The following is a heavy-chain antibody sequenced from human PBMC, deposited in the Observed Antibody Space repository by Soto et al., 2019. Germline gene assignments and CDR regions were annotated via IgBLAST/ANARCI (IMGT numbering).Heavy chain of an antibody. D-gene: IGHD1-1*01. CDR2: INPSSGSA. CDR1: GYTFTTYY. J-gene: IGHJ6*02. CDR3: ARGNDLQYYYYGLDD. Sequence: ASVKVSCKASGYTFTTYYIHWVRQAPGQGLEWMGIINPSSGSAGYAQKFQVSVTMTRDTPTNTFYMELSSLRSDDTAVYYCARGNDLQYYYYGLDDWG. V-gene: IGHV1-46*03.